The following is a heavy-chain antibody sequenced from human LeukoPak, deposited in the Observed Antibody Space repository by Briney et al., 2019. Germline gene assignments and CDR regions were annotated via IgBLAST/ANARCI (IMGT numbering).Heavy chain of an antibody. V-gene: IGHV3-73*01. J-gene: IGHJ4*02. D-gene: IGHD6-19*01. Sequence: GGSLRLSCAASGFAFSGSAIHWVRQASGKGLEWVGRIRSKANSFVKTYAASLEGRFTISRDDSSNTAYLQMNRLKSEDTAVYYCARARSFWLADYWGQGTLVTVSS. CDR1: GFAFSGSA. CDR2: IRSKANSFVK. CDR3: ARARSFWLADY.